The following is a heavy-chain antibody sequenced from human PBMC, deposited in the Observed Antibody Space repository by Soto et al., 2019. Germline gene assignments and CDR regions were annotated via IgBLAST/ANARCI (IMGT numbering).Heavy chain of an antibody. J-gene: IGHJ4*02. Sequence: GGSLRLSCTASGFTFGDYAMSWFRQAPGKGLEWVGFIRSKAYGGTTEYAASVKGRFTISRDDSKSIAYLQMNSLKTEDTAVYYCTRVPPDIVVVVAAPYFDYWGQGTLVTVSS. V-gene: IGHV3-49*03. CDR3: TRVPPDIVVVVAAPYFDY. CDR1: GFTFGDYA. CDR2: IRSKAYGGTT. D-gene: IGHD2-15*01.